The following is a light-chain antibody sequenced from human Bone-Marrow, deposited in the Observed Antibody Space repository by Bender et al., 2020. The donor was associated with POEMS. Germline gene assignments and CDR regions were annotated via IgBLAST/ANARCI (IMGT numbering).Light chain of an antibody. J-gene: IGLJ2*01. CDR2: ERT. V-gene: IGLV2-23*01. CDR3: CSYAGSGVV. Sequence: QSALTQPASVSGSPGQSITISGTGTRSDIASFDLISWYQQHPGEVPKLMIFERTGRPSGLSIRFSGSTSDNTASLTMSGRQADGVADSVCCSYAGSGVVFGGGTKLT. CDR1: RSDIASFDL.